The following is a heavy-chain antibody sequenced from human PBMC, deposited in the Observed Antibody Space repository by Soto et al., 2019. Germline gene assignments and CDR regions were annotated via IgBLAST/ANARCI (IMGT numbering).Heavy chain of an antibody. D-gene: IGHD2-15*01. V-gene: IGHV3-21*01. J-gene: IGHJ6*02. Sequence: SGGSLRLSCAAPGFTFSSYSMNWVRQAPGKGLEWVSSISSSSSYIYYADSVKGRFTISRDNAKNSLYLQMNSLRAEDTAVYYCARTYCSGGSCYSVFAGYYYGMDVWGQGTTVTVS. CDR2: ISSSSSYI. CDR1: GFTFSSYS. CDR3: ARTYCSGGSCYSVFAGYYYGMDV.